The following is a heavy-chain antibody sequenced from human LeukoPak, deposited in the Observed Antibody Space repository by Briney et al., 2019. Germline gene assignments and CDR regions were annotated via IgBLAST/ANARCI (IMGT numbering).Heavy chain of an antibody. V-gene: IGHV3-23*01. CDR2: ISGSGGST. CDR1: GFTFSSYG. D-gene: IGHD2-2*01. Sequence: GGSLRLSCAASGFTFSSYGMTWVRQAPGKGLGWVSAISGSGGSTYYADSVKGRFTISRDNSKNTLYLQMNSLRAEGTAVYYCAKDRHAPGRYCSSTTCFPFDSWGQGTLVTVSS. J-gene: IGHJ5*01. CDR3: AKDRHAPGRYCSSTTCFPFDS.